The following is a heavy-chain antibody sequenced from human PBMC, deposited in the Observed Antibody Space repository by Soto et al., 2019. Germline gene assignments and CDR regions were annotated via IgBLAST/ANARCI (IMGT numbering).Heavy chain of an antibody. D-gene: IGHD3-22*01. V-gene: IGHV4-31*03. CDR1: GGSISSGGYY. J-gene: IGHJ1*01. CDR3: ARARHYYYDSSGYYFQH. Sequence: PLETLSLTCTVSGGSISSGGYYWSWIRQHPGKGLEWIGYIYYSGSTYYNPSLKSRVTISVDTSKNQFSLKLSSVTAADTAVYYCARARHYYYDSSGYYFQHWGQGTLVTVSS. CDR2: IYYSGST.